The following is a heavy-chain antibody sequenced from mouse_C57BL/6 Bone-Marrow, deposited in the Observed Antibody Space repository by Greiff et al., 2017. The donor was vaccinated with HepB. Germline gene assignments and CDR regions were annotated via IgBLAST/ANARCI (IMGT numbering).Heavy chain of an antibody. J-gene: IGHJ2*01. CDR1: GYTFTDYN. V-gene: IGHV1-18*01. D-gene: IGHD1-1*01. CDR3: ARPSYYYGRVYFDY. CDR2: INPNNGGT. Sequence: EVKLVESGPELVKPGASVKIPCKASGYTFTDYNMDWVKQSHGKSLEWIGDINPNNGGTIYNQKFKGKATLTVDKSSSTAYMELRSLTSEDTAVYYCARPSYYYGRVYFDYWGQGTTLTVSS.